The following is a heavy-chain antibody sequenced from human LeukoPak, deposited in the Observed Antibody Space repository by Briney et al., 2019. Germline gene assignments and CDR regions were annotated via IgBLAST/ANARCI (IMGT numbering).Heavy chain of an antibody. J-gene: IGHJ3*02. CDR3: ARDGGARGYSFIRGQNAFDT. Sequence: PSETLSRTCIVSGYSIYSGYYWGWVRQPPGKGLEWIGSIYHSGSTYYNPSLKSRVTISVDTSKNQFSLKLSSVTAEDTAVYYCARDGGARGYSFIRGQNAFDTWGQGTMVTVSS. V-gene: IGHV4-38-2*02. D-gene: IGHD5-18*01. CDR2: IYHSGST. CDR1: GYSIYSGYY.